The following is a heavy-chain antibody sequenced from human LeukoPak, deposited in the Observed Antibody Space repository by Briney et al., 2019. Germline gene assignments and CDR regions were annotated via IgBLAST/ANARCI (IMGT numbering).Heavy chain of an antibody. CDR3: ARVKLGQLLYWYFDL. CDR1: GGSISSHY. D-gene: IGHD4-23*01. J-gene: IGHJ2*01. V-gene: IGHV4-59*11. Sequence: SETLSLTCTLSGGSISSHYWSWIRQPPGQGLESIGYIHNSGVTKYNPSLKSRVTTSVDTSRNQISLKLNSVIAADTAVYYCARVKLGQLLYWYFDLWGRGTLVTVSS. CDR2: IHNSGVT.